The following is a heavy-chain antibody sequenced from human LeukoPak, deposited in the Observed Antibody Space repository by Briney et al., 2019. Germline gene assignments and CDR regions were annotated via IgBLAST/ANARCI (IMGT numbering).Heavy chain of an antibody. D-gene: IGHD2-2*02. J-gene: IGHJ3*02. CDR3: ARASHCSSTSCYNGFAFDI. CDR2: IYYSGST. V-gene: IGHV4-59*01. Sequence: SETLSLTCTVSGGSISSYYWSWIRQPPGKGLEWIGYIYYSGSTNYNPSLKSRVTISVDTSKNQFSLRLSSVTAADTAVYYCARASHCSSTSCYNGFAFDIWGQGTMVTVSS. CDR1: GGSISSYY.